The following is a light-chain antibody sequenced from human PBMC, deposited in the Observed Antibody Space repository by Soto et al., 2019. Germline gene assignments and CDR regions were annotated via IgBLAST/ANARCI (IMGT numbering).Light chain of an antibody. CDR1: QSITTY. CDR2: ATS. CDR3: QQRVFRVT. Sequence: EIHRTQAPSSLSASLGDRVAITCRASQSITTYLNWYQQKPGKAPKLLIYATSSLHSGAPSRFSGSGSGPDFTLTISSLEPEDFAVYYCQQRVFRVTFGGGTKVDI. V-gene: IGKV1-39*01. J-gene: IGKJ4*01.